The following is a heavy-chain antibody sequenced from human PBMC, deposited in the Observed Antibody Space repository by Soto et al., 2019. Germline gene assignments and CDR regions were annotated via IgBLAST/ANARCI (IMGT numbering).Heavy chain of an antibody. CDR1: GFTFSSYA. V-gene: IGHV3-23*01. CDR3: AKAPITMILGDWFDP. CDR2: ISGSGGST. D-gene: IGHD3-22*01. J-gene: IGHJ5*02. Sequence: EVQLLESGGGLMQPGGSLRLSCAASGFTFSSYAMSWVRQAPGKGLEWVSAISGSGGSTSYADSVKGRFTISRDNSKNTLYLQMNSLRAEDTAVYYCAKAPITMILGDWFDPWGQGTLVTVSS.